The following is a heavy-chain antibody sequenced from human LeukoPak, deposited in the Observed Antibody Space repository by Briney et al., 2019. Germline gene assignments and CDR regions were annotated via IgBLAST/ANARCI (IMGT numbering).Heavy chain of an antibody. D-gene: IGHD3-3*01. Sequence: GGSLRLSCAASGFTFSSYGMHWVRQAPGKGLEWVAVISYDGSNKYYADSVKGRFTISRDNSKNTLYLQMNSLRAEDTAAYYCAKSPITIFGVTPYFDYWGQGTLVTVSS. V-gene: IGHV3-30*18. CDR1: GFTFSSYG. CDR3: AKSPITIFGVTPYFDY. CDR2: ISYDGSNK. J-gene: IGHJ4*02.